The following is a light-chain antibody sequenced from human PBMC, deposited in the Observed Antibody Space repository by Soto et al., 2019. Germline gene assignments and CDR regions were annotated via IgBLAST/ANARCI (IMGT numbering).Light chain of an antibody. CDR3: QQYNNWPFT. V-gene: IGKV3-15*01. J-gene: IGKJ3*01. Sequence: EMVMTQSPATLSVSPGERATLSCRASQGVSSNLAWYQQKPGQAPRLLVYGASTRATGIPARFSGSGSGREFTLTISSLQSEDFAVYYCQQYNNWPFTFGPGTKVEI. CDR2: GAS. CDR1: QGVSSN.